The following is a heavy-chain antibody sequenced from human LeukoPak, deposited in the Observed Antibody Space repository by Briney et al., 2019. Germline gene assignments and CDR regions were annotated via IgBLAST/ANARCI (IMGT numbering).Heavy chain of an antibody. J-gene: IGHJ4*02. Sequence: SQTLSLTCTVSGGXISNGGYYWSWIRQHPGKGLEWIGYIYYSGTTYDNPSLKSRLTISVDTSKNQFSLRLSSVTAADTAVYYCARLGVVTAISLDYWGQGTLVTVSS. D-gene: IGHD2-21*02. V-gene: IGHV4-31*03. CDR3: ARLGVVTAISLDY. CDR1: GGXISNGGYY. CDR2: IYYSGTT.